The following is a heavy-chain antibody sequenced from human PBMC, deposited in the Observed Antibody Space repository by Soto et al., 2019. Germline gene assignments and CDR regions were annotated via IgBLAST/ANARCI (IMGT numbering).Heavy chain of an antibody. D-gene: IGHD3-3*01. CDR2: ISAYNGNT. Sequence: GASVKVSCKASGYTFTSYGTSWVRQAPGQGLEWMGWISAYNGNTNYAQKLQGRVTMTTDTSTSTAYMELRSLRSDDTAVYYCARDSSITIFGVVEDYFDYWGQGTLVTVSS. V-gene: IGHV1-18*01. J-gene: IGHJ4*02. CDR1: GYTFTSYG. CDR3: ARDSSITIFGVVEDYFDY.